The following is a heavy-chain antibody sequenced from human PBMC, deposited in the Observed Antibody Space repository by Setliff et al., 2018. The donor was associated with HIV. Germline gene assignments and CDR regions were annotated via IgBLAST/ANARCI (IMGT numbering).Heavy chain of an antibody. CDR1: GLIFSNYA. J-gene: IGHJ4*02. V-gene: IGHV3-48*01. Sequence: GGSLRLSCAASGLIFSNYALTWVRQAPGKGLEWISYISGSSTTIYYADSVKGRFIISRDNAKNSLYLQMNSLRAEDTAVYYCAKVATWTGTTYYFESWGQGTLVTVSS. D-gene: IGHD1-1*01. CDR3: AKVATWTGTTYYFES. CDR2: ISGSSTTI.